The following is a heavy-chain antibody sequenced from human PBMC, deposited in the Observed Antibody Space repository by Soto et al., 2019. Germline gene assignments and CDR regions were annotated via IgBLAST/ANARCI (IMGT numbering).Heavy chain of an antibody. Sequence: PSETLSLTCTVSGASISSSSYYWGWIRQPPGKGLEWIGTIYYSGSTCYNPSLKSRVTISVDTSKNQFSLKLSSVTAADTAVYYCARIYGGYYFDYWGQGTLVTVSS. D-gene: IGHD4-17*01. CDR3: ARIYGGYYFDY. J-gene: IGHJ4*02. V-gene: IGHV4-39*01. CDR1: GASISSSSYY. CDR2: IYYSGST.